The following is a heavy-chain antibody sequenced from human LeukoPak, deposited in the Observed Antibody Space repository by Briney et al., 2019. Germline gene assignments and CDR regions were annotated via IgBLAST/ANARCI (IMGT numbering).Heavy chain of an antibody. D-gene: IGHD3-3*01. V-gene: IGHV3-23*01. Sequence: SGGSLRLSCAASGFTFSSYAMSWVRQAPGKGLEWVSAISGSGGSTYYADSVKGRFTISRDNSKNTLYLQMNSLRAEDTAVYYCAKANRPFGDRLRFLEWLSTSGYFDYWGQGTLVTVSS. CDR1: GFTFSSYA. CDR2: ISGSGGST. CDR3: AKANRPFGDRLRFLEWLSTSGYFDY. J-gene: IGHJ4*02.